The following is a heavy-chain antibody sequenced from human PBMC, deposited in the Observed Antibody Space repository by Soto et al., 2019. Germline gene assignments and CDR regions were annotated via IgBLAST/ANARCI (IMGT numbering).Heavy chain of an antibody. CDR2: FDPEDGET. V-gene: IGHV1-24*01. CDR3: ATDTPGGPSFDWLQTGYYYGMDV. Sequence: QVQLVQSGAEVKKPGASVKVSCKVSGYTLTELSMHWVRQAPGKGLEWMGGFDPEDGETIYAQKCQGRVTMTEDTSTDTAYMELSSLRSEDTAVYYCATDTPGGPSFDWLQTGYYYGMDVWGQGTTVTVSS. D-gene: IGHD3-9*01. CDR1: GYTLTELS. J-gene: IGHJ6*02.